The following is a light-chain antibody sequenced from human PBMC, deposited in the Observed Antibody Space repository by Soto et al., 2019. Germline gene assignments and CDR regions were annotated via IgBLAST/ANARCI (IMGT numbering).Light chain of an antibody. CDR1: QSVSSSY. Sequence: EIVLTQSPGTLSLSPGERATLSCRASQSVSSSYLAWYQQKPGQAPRLLIYGASNRATGIPDRFSGSGSGTDFTLTIRRLETEDFAVYYCQHYGSSPPYTFGQGTKLEIK. CDR3: QHYGSSPPYT. J-gene: IGKJ2*01. CDR2: GAS. V-gene: IGKV3-20*01.